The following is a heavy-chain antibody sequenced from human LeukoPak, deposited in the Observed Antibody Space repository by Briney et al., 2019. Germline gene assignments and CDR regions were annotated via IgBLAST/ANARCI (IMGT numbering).Heavy chain of an antibody. V-gene: IGHV1-24*01. CDR3: ATTGNCGGDCSPYYMDV. D-gene: IGHD2-21*01. CDR1: GYTFTGYY. Sequence: ASVKVSCKASGYTFTGYYMHCVRQAPGKGLEWMGGFDPEDGETIYAQKFQGRVNMTEDTSTDTAYMELSSLILDDTAVYYCATTGNCGGDCSPYYMDVWGKGTTVTVSS. J-gene: IGHJ6*03. CDR2: FDPEDGET.